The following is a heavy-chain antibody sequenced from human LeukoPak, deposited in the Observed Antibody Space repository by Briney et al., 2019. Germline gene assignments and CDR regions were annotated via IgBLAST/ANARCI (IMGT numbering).Heavy chain of an antibody. CDR2: ISYDGSNK. CDR1: GFTFSSYA. V-gene: IGHV3-30-3*01. J-gene: IGHJ6*03. CDR3: AKDGVGSSSAPAYYYYYMDV. Sequence: GGSLRLSCAASGFTFSSYAMHWVRQAPGKGLEWVAVISYDGSNKYYADSVKGRFTISRDNSKNTLYLQMNSLRAEDTAVYYCAKDGVGSSSAPAYYYYYMDVWGKGTTVTVSS. D-gene: IGHD6-6*01.